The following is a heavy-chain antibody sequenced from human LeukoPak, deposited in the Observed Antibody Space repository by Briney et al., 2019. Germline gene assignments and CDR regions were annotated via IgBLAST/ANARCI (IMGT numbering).Heavy chain of an antibody. D-gene: IGHD6-19*01. Sequence: GGSLRLSCAASGFTFNRNDISWGRQAPGKGLEWVSTIGGSGDETFYADSVKGGCTISRDNCKNMLHLQMSSLTGEDTPLYYCVRRGDASSGWGDHDYWGQGALVTVSS. V-gene: IGHV3-23*01. J-gene: IGHJ4*02. CDR3: VRRGDASSGWGDHDY. CDR2: IGGSGDET. CDR1: GFTFNRND.